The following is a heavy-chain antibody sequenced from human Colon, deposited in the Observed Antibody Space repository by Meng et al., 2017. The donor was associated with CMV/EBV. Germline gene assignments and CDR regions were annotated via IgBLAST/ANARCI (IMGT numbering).Heavy chain of an antibody. CDR1: GFPFSGHW. CDR3: AKGGSYLNTWIGA. J-gene: IGHJ5*02. Sequence: AFGFPFSGHWMPWVRHAPGKALVWLSHIYTDGTPTVCAHSVQGRFTISRDNAENTLYLQMNSLRVEDTAVYYCAKGGSYLNTWIGAWGQGTLVTVSS. D-gene: IGHD3-16*01. CDR2: IYTDGTPT. V-gene: IGHV3-74*01.